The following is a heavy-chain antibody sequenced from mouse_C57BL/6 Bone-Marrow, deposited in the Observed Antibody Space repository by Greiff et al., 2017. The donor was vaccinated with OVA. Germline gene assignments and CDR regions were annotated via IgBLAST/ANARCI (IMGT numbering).Heavy chain of an antibody. CDR3: GRGYYGSSYYFDY. CDR2: IYPVSGET. J-gene: IGHJ2*01. D-gene: IGHD1-1*01. V-gene: IGHV1-11*01. CDR1: GYTFTDHI. Sequence: LMESGAELASPGASVTLSCKASGYTFTDHIMNWVKKRPGQGLEWIGRIYPVSGETNYSQKFMGKATFSVDRSSSTVYMVLNSLTSEDPAVYYCGRGYYGSSYYFDYWGQGTTLTVSS.